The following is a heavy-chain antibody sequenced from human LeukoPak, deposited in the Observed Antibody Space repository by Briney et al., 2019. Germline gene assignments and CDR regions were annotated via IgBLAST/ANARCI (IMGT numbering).Heavy chain of an antibody. CDR2: ISAYNGNT. V-gene: IGHV1-18*01. J-gene: IGHJ4*02. CDR1: GYTFTSYG. CDR3: ARDSMAVALDY. Sequence: GASVKVSCKASGYTFTSYGISWVRQAPGQGLEWMGWISAYNGNTNYAQKLQGRVTMTTDTSTSTAYKELRSLRSDDTAVYYCARDSMAVALDYWGQGTLVTVSS. D-gene: IGHD6-19*01.